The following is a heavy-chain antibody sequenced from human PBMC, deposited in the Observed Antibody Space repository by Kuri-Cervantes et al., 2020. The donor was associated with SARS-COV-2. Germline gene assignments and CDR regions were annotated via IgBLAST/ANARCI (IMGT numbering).Heavy chain of an antibody. CDR1: GFAFSSYA. Sequence: GGSLRLSCAASGFAFSSYAMSWVRQAPGKGLEWVSSISRSSSQRYYVDSVKGRFTISRDNAKNSLYLQMNSLRAEDTAVYYCASLLSGGGAHLYYFYMDAWGKGTSVTVSS. J-gene: IGHJ6*03. CDR3: ASLLSGGGAHLYYFYMDA. D-gene: IGHD3-16*01. V-gene: IGHV3-21*01. CDR2: ISRSSSQR.